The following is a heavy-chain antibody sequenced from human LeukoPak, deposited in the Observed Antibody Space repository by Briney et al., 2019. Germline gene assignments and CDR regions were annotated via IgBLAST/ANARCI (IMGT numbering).Heavy chain of an antibody. D-gene: IGHD4-17*01. CDR2: IIPIFGTA. Sequence: SVKLSCKASGTTFSIYAISWVRQAPGQGLEWMGGIIPIFGTANYAQKFQGRVTITTDEYTSTAYMELSRLRSQENPVDHCAREAYGDYATGYYYYYMDVWGKGTTVTVSS. CDR3: AREAYGDYATGYYYYYMDV. V-gene: IGHV1-69*05. J-gene: IGHJ6*03. CDR1: GTTFSIYA.